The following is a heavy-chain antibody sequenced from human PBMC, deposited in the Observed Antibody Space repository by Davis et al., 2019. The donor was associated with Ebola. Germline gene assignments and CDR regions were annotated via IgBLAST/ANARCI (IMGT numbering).Heavy chain of an antibody. CDR1: GFTFSSYA. J-gene: IGHJ6*02. V-gene: IGHV3-23*01. Sequence: PGGSLRLSCAASGFTFSSYAMSWVRQAPGKGLEWVSAISGSGGSTYYADSVKGRFTISRDNSKNTLYLQMNNLRAEDTAVYYCAKGGVATFPRGYYYGMDVWGQGTTVTVSS. CDR2: ISGSGGST. D-gene: IGHD5-12*01. CDR3: AKGGVATFPRGYYYGMDV.